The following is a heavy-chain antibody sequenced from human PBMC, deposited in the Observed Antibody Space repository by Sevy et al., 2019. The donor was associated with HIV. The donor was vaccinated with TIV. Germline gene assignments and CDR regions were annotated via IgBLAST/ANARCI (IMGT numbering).Heavy chain of an antibody. V-gene: IGHV3-21*01. CDR2: ISGFSSYI. CDR3: ARDGGCSMTSCLLYFDY. Sequence: GGSLRLSCAVSGFTFSTYTMNWVRQAPGKGLEWVSSISGFSSYIYYADSVKGRFTISRDNAKNSLYLQMNSLRAEDTAVYYCARDGGCSMTSCLLYFDYWGQGTLVTVSS. CDR1: GFTFSTYT. J-gene: IGHJ4*01. D-gene: IGHD2-2*01.